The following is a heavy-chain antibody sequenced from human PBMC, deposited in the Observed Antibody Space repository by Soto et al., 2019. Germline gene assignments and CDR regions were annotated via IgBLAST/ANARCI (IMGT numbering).Heavy chain of an antibody. J-gene: IGHJ5*02. Sequence: SETLSLTCTVSGDAIYSGGYYWTWIRQHPGKGLEWIGYIYHTGKTYYNPSLESRVTMSVDTSKNQFSLKLASVTAADTAVYYCARDCSSTANWIDPWGQGTLVTVS. CDR1: GDAIYSGGYY. D-gene: IGHD2-2*01. CDR2: IYHTGKT. CDR3: ARDCSSTANWIDP. V-gene: IGHV4-31*03.